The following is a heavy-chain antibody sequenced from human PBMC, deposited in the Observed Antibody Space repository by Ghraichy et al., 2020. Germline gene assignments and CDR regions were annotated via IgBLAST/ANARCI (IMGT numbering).Heavy chain of an antibody. J-gene: IGHJ5*02. Sequence: SLTCAVHGGSFSGYFWSWVRQPPGKGLEWIGEISQSGDTTYNPSLKSRVSMSIDTSNYHFSLNLTSLTAADTAVYYCTRLGFFGTAAGRITRGFDPWGQGTRVTVSS. CDR1: GGSFSGYF. CDR3: TRLGFFGTAAGRITRGFDP. D-gene: IGHD6-13*01. V-gene: IGHV4-34*01. CDR2: ISQSGDT.